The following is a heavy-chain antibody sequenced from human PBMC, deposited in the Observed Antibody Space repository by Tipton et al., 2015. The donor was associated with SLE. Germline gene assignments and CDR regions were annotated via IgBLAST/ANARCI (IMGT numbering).Heavy chain of an antibody. J-gene: IGHJ3*02. CDR1: GFTFSSYA. D-gene: IGHD3-9*01. Sequence: SLRLSCAASGFTFSSYAMSWVRQAPGKGLEWVSAISGSGGSTYYADSVKGRFTISRDNSKNTLYLQMNSLRAEDTAVYYCAKDRDIPGALDIWGQGTMVTVSS. CDR3: AKDRDIPGALDI. CDR2: ISGSGGST. V-gene: IGHV3-23*01.